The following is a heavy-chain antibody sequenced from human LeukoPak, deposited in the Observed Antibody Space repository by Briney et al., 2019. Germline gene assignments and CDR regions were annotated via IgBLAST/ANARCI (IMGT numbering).Heavy chain of an antibody. D-gene: IGHD3-22*01. CDR2: IYHSGST. CDR1: GYSISSGYY. V-gene: IGHV4-38-2*02. CDR3: ARALPLDYYDSSGYYYRRLAFDI. Sequence: SETLSLTRTVSGYSISSGYYWGWIRQPPGKGLEWIGSIYHSGSTYYNPSLKSRVTISVDTSKNQFSLKLSSVTAADTVVYYCARALPLDYYDSSGYYYRRLAFDIWGQGTMVTVSS. J-gene: IGHJ3*02.